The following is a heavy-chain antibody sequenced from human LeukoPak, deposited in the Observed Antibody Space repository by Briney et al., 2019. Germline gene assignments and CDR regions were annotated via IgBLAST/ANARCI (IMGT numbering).Heavy chain of an antibody. V-gene: IGHV3-33*01. D-gene: IGHD5-18*01. CDR3: ARVRAGYSYGYFDY. Sequence: PGGSLRLSCALSGFTFSSFGMHWVRQVPGKGLEWVAVIWYDGSNKYYADSVKGRFTISRDNTKNTMCLQKIRLRAEDTAVFYCARVRAGYSYGYFDYWGQGTLVTVSS. CDR1: GFTFSSFG. J-gene: IGHJ4*02. CDR2: IWYDGSNK.